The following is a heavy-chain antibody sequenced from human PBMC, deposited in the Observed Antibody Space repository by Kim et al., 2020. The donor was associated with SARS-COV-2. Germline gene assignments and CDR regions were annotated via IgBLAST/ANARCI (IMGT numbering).Heavy chain of an antibody. D-gene: IGHD3-3*01. CDR1: GGSFSGYY. CDR2: INHSGST. J-gene: IGHJ5*02. CDR3: ARRAYVLRFLEWTTGWFDP. Sequence: SETLSLTCAVYGGSFSGYYWSWIRQPPGKGLEWIGEINHSGSTNYNPSLKSRVTISVDTSKNQFSLKLSSVTAADTAVYYCARRAYVLRFLEWTTGWFDPWGQGTLVTVSS. V-gene: IGHV4-34*01.